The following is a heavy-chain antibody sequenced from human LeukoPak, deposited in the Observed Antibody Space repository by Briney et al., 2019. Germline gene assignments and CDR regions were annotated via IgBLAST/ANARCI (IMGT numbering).Heavy chain of an antibody. CDR1: GFTFSSYG. D-gene: IGHD1-26*01. J-gene: IGHJ4*02. Sequence: GSLRLSCAASGFTFSSYGMSWVRQPPGKGLEWIGSIYHSGSTYYNPSLKSRVTISVDTSKNQFSLKLSSVTAADTAVYYCARAEWEAVDYWGQGTLVTVSS. V-gene: IGHV4-38-2*01. CDR2: IYHSGST. CDR3: ARAEWEAVDY.